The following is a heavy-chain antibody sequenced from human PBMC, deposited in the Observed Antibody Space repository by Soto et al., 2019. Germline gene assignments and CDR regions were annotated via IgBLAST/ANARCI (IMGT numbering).Heavy chain of an antibody. CDR3: SRSLAIDFDS. V-gene: IGHV3-49*04. CDR1: GFNFAAYT. CDR2: IRRIAYGGTT. Sequence: GGSLRLSCSASGFNFAAYTMSWVRLTPGKGLEWVGFIRRIAYGGTTDYAASVKGRFTISRDDSRKIVYLQMSRLKIEDTAVYYCSRSLAIDFDSWGQGTLVTVSS. J-gene: IGHJ4*02.